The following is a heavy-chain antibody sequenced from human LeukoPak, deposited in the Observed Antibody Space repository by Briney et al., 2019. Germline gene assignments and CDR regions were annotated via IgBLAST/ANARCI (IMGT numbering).Heavy chain of an antibody. D-gene: IGHD6-13*01. CDR3: ARAFLPGYSSSWYGAFDI. CDR2: IGTAGDT. Sequence: GKXLEXXSAIGTAGDTYYPGSVKGRFTISRENAKNSLYLQMNSLRAGDTAVYYCARAFLPGYSSSWYGAFDIWGQGTMVTVSS. J-gene: IGHJ3*02. V-gene: IGHV3-13*01.